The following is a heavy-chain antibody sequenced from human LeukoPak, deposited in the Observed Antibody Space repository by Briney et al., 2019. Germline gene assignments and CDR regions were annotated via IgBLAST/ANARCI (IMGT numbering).Heavy chain of an antibody. Sequence: SETLSLTCAVYGGSFSGYYWSWIRQPPGKGLEWIGYIYNGVNTNYNPSLKSRLTISVDTSRNQFSLKLSSVTAADTAAYYCARVSGYRFDYWGQGTLVTVSS. D-gene: IGHD3-22*01. J-gene: IGHJ4*02. V-gene: IGHV4-34*01. CDR1: GGSFSGYY. CDR2: IYNGVNT. CDR3: ARVSGYRFDY.